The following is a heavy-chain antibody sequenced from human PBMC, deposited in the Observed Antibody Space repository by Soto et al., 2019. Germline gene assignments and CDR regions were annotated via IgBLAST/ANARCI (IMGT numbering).Heavy chain of an antibody. D-gene: IGHD3-22*01. J-gene: IGHJ4*02. CDR1: GFTFSSYG. CDR3: GKVSTYYYDSTFDY. CDR2: IWYDGSNK. Sequence: GGSLRLSCAASGFTFSSYGMLWVRQAPGKGLEWVAVIWYDGSNKYYADSVKGRFTISRDNSKNTLYLQMNSLRAEDTAVYYCGKVSTYYYDSTFDYWGQGT. V-gene: IGHV3-30*02.